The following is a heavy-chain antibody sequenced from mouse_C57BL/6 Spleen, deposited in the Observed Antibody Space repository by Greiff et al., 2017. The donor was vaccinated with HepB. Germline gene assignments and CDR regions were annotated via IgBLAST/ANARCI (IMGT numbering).Heavy chain of an antibody. CDR3: ARDSNYEGAWFAY. CDR1: GYTFTSYW. V-gene: IGHV1-55*01. CDR2: IYPGSGST. J-gene: IGHJ3*01. Sequence: QVQLQQPGAELVKPGASVKMSCKASGYTFTSYWITWVKQRPGQGLEWIGDIYPGSGSTNYNEKFKSKATLTVDTSSSTAYMQLSSLTSEDSAVYYCARDSNYEGAWFAYWGQGTLVTVSA. D-gene: IGHD2-5*01.